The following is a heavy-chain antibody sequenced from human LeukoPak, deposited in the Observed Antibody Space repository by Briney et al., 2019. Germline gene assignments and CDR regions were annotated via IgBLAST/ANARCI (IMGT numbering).Heavy chain of an antibody. J-gene: IGHJ5*02. CDR2: FDPEDGET. CDR3: ASAFSSSAPGEGFDP. CDR1: GYTLTELS. Sequence: ASVKVSCKVSGYTLTELSMHWVRQAPGKGLEWMGGFDPEDGETIYAQKFQGRVTMTEDTSTDTAYMELSRMRSEDTAVYYCASAFSSSAPGEGFDPWGQGTLVTVSS. V-gene: IGHV1-24*01. D-gene: IGHD6-6*01.